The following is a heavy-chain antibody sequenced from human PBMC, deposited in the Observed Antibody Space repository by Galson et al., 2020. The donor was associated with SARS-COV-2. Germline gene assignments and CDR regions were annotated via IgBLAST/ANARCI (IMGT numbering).Heavy chain of an antibody. V-gene: IGHV3-74*01. CDR1: GFTFSSYA. J-gene: IGHJ4*02. D-gene: IGHD6-13*01. CDR3: VRGTAPLIPSALGDY. Sequence: GGSLRLSCAASGFTFSSYAMHWVRQAPGKGLVWVSRISPDGYRTDYADSVKGRFTVSRDNAKKTMYLQMNSLRDDDTAVFYCVRGTAPLIPSALGDYWGQGTLVTVSS. CDR2: ISPDGYRT.